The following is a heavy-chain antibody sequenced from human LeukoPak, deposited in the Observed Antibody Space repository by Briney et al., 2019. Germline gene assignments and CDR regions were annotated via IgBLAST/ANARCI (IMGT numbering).Heavy chain of an antibody. J-gene: IGHJ5*02. CDR3: AAQTVGDWFDP. CDR1: GYSISSGYY. D-gene: IGHD3-10*01. V-gene: IGHV4-38-2*01. CDR2: IYHSGST. Sequence: SETLSLTRAVSGYSISSGYYWGWIRQPPGKGLEWIGSIYHSGSTYYNPSLKSRVTISVDTSKNQFSLKLSSVTAADTAVYYCAAQTVGDWFDPWGQGTLVTVSS.